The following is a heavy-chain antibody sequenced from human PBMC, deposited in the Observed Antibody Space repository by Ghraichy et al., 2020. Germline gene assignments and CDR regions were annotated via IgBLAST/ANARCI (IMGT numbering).Heavy chain of an antibody. V-gene: IGHV3-23*01. CDR2: VTGSDGTT. J-gene: IGHJ4*02. Sequence: GGSLRLSCAASGFTFSSYAMTWVRQAPGKGLEWVSAVTGSDGTTYYADSVKGRFTVSRDNSRNTLYLQMHSLRAEDTAVYYCARDSSDYPLAYPFVFWGQGTLVTVSS. CDR3: ARDSSDYPLAYPFVF. D-gene: IGHD3-16*01. CDR1: GFTFSSYA.